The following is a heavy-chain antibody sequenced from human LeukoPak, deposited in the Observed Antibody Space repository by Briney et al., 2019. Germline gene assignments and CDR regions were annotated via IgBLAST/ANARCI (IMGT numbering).Heavy chain of an antibody. D-gene: IGHD5-12*01. J-gene: IGHJ6*03. Sequence: GSLRLSCAASGFTFSIYAMSWVRQAPGKGLEWVSAISGSGGSTYYADSVKGRFTISRDNSKNTLYLQMNSLRAEDTAVYYCARDRGYGHYYYYMDVWGKGTTVTISS. V-gene: IGHV3-23*01. CDR1: GFTFSIYA. CDR3: ARDRGYGHYYYYMDV. CDR2: ISGSGGST.